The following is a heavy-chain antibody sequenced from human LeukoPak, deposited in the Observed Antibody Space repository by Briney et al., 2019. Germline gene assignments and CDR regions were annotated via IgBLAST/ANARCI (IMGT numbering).Heavy chain of an antibody. CDR2: INAYNGNT. V-gene: IGHV1-18*01. Sequence: ASVKVSCKASGYTFSSYGFSWVRQAPGQGLEWMGWINAYNGNTNYAQNLQGRVTMTTDTSTSTAYMELRSLRSDDPAVYYCARRQGTTLNFDYWGQGTLVTVSS. J-gene: IGHJ4*02. D-gene: IGHD1-1*01. CDR1: GYTFSSYG. CDR3: ARRQGTTLNFDY.